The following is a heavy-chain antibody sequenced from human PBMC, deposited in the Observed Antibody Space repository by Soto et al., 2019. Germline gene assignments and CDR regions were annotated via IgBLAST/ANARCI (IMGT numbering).Heavy chain of an antibody. J-gene: IGHJ4*02. CDR1: GYTFTSYD. V-gene: IGHV1-8*01. CDR3: ARLGYSYGYLYSEDFDY. D-gene: IGHD5-18*01. CDR2: MNPNSGNT. Sequence: ASVKVSCKASGYTFTSYDINWVRQATGQGLEWMGWMNPNSGNTGYAQKFQGRVTMTRNTSISTAYMELSSLRSEDTAVYYCARLGYSYGYLYSEDFDYWGQGTLVTVSS.